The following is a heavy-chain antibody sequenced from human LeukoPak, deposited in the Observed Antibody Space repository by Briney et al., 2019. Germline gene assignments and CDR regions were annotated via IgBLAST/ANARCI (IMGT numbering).Heavy chain of an antibody. D-gene: IGHD3-10*01. V-gene: IGHV3-23*01. J-gene: IGHJ4*02. CDR1: GFTFSSYA. Sequence: GGSLRLSCAASGFTFSSYAMTWVRQAPGKGLEWGSSINNSGTDTYYEDSVKGRFTISRDNSKNTLFLHINSLSAEDTAVYFCAAAVNAGRAEHYWGQGTLVTVSS. CDR3: AAAVNAGRAEHY. CDR2: INNSGTDT.